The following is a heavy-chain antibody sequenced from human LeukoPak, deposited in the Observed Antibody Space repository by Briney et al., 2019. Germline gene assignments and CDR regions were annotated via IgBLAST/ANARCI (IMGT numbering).Heavy chain of an antibody. CDR2: IFPSSGNT. V-gene: IGHV1-46*01. J-gene: IGHJ4*02. CDR1: GYTFTTYY. Sequence: ASVKVSCKASGYTFTTYYIHWVRQAPGQVLEWMGAIFPSSGNTVYAHKFKGRVTMTRDTSTSTVYMELSSLRSEDTAIYYCTREPPDSYRFDHWGQGTLATVCS. D-gene: IGHD3-16*02. CDR3: TREPPDSYRFDH.